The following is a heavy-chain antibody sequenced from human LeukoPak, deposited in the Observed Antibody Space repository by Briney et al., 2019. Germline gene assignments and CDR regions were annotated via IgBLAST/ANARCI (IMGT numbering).Heavy chain of an antibody. V-gene: IGHV3-30*18. CDR1: GFTFSSYG. D-gene: IGHD2-15*01. J-gene: IGHJ5*02. CDR3: AKENGVVVVTQWFDP. CDR2: ISYDGSNK. Sequence: PGGSLRLSCAASGFTFSSYGMHWVRQAPGKGLEWVAVISYDGSNKYYADSVKGRFTISRDNSKNTLYLQMNSLRAEDTAVYYCAKENGVVVVTQWFDPWGQGTLVTVSS.